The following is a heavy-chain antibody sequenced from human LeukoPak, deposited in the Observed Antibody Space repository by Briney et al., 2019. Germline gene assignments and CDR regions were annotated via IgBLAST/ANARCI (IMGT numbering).Heavy chain of an antibody. V-gene: IGHV1-8*01. CDR2: MSPNSGNT. CDR3: VRTPPNWGADY. CDR1: GYTFTSCD. Sequence: ASVKVSCKASGYTFTSCDINWVRQATGQGLEWMGWMSPNSGNTGYAQKFQGRVTMTRNTAISTAYMELSSLRSEDTAVYYCVRTPPNWGADYWGQGTLVTVSS. J-gene: IGHJ4*02. D-gene: IGHD7-27*01.